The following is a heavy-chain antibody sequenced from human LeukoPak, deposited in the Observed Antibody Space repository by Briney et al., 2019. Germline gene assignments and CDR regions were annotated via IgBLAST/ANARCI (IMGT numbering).Heavy chain of an antibody. J-gene: IGHJ4*02. CDR1: GFTFSSYA. CDR2: ISYDGSNK. V-gene: IGHV3-30-3*01. CDR3: ASGIAVAGTRGADY. D-gene: IGHD6-19*01. Sequence: PGGSLSLSCAASGFTFSSYAMHWVRQAPGKGLEWVEVISYDGSNKYYVDSVKGRFTISRDNSKNTLYLQMNSLRAEDTAVYYCASGIAVAGTRGADYWGQGTLVTVSS.